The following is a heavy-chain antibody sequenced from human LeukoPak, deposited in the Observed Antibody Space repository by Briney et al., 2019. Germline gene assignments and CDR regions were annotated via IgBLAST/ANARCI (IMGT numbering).Heavy chain of an antibody. Sequence: GGSLRLSCAASGFTFSDYYMSWIRRAPGKGLEWVSYISSSSSYTNYADSVKGRFTISRDNAKNSLYLQMNSLRAEDTAVYYWASRGNMITFGGVIALDAFDIWGQGTMVTVSS. CDR2: ISSSSSYT. J-gene: IGHJ3*02. CDR3: ASRGNMITFGGVIALDAFDI. CDR1: GFTFSDYY. D-gene: IGHD3-16*02. V-gene: IGHV3-11*06.